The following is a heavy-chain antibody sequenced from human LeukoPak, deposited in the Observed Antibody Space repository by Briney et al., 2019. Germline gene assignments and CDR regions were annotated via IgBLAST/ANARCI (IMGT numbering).Heavy chain of an antibody. Sequence: PSETLSLTCTVSGGSISSYYWSWIRQPPGKGLEWIGYIYYSGSTNYNPSLKSRVTISVDTSKNQFSLKLSSVTAAHTAVYYCARATMIVVADAFDIWGQGTMVTVSS. CDR1: GGSISSYY. J-gene: IGHJ3*02. CDR2: IYYSGST. CDR3: ARATMIVVADAFDI. D-gene: IGHD3-22*01. V-gene: IGHV4-59*01.